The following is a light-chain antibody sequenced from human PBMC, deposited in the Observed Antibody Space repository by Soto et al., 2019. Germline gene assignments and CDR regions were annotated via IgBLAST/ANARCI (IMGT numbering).Light chain of an antibody. CDR1: QDIRTF. CDR2: AAS. V-gene: IGKV1-27*01. Sequence: DLQMTQFPSSLSASVGDRVTITCRASQDIRTFLAWYQQRPGKVPKLLIYAASTLQSGVQSRFSGSGSGTDFPLNISSLQPEDLEPYYCQKYNIAPCTFGHETRVEI. CDR3: QKYNIAPCT. J-gene: IGKJ1*01.